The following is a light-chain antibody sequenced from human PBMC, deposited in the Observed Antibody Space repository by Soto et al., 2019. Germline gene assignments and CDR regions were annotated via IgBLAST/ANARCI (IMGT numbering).Light chain of an antibody. J-gene: IGKJ2*01. V-gene: IGKV3-20*01. Sequence: EIVLTQSPGTLSLSPGERATLSCRASQSVRNNYLAWYQHKPGQAPRLLISDASTRATGTPDRFSGFGSGTDFTLTISRLEPADFAVYYCQQSGNSPITFGQGTKLETK. CDR2: DAS. CDR1: QSVRNNY. CDR3: QQSGNSPIT.